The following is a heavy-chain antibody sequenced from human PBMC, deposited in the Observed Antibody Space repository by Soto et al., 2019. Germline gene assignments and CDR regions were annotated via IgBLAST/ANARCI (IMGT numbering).Heavy chain of an antibody. D-gene: IGHD3-3*01. CDR1: GGSFSGYY. Sequence: PSETLSLTCAVYGGSFSGYYWSWIRQPPGKGLEWIGEINHSGSANYNPSLKSRVTISVDTSKNQFSLKLSSVTAADTAVYYCARGDSYYDFWSGYYRALHYFDYWGQGTLVTV. CDR3: ARGDSYYDFWSGYYRALHYFDY. J-gene: IGHJ4*02. V-gene: IGHV4-34*01. CDR2: INHSGSA.